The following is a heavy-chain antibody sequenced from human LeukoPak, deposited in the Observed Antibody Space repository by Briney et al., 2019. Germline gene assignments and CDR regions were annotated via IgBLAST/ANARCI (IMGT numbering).Heavy chain of an antibody. CDR3: ARDEDLGWRENWGD. J-gene: IGHJ4*02. CDR1: GFTFSSSG. CDR2: ISHSSGTI. Sequence: GGSLRLSCAASGFTFSSSGMNWVRQAPGKGLEWVSYISHSSGTIYYADSVKGRFTISRDNAKNSLYLQVNSLRAEDTAIYYCARDEDLGWRENWGDWGQGTLVTVSS. V-gene: IGHV3-48*04. D-gene: IGHD3-16*01.